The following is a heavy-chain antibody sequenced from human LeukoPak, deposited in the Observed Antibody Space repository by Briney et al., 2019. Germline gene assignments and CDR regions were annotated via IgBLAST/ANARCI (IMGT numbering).Heavy chain of an antibody. CDR2: MNPNSGNT. Sequence: ASVKVSCKASGYTFNNYDINWLRQAPGQGLEWMGWMNPNSGNTVFAQKFQDRVSMTRDTSINTAYMELTSLRSGDTAVYYCARATPGGLHGYSFDYWGQGTVVTVYS. CDR1: GYTFNNYD. V-gene: IGHV1-8*02. J-gene: IGHJ4*02. CDR3: ARATPGGLHGYSFDY. D-gene: IGHD5-24*01.